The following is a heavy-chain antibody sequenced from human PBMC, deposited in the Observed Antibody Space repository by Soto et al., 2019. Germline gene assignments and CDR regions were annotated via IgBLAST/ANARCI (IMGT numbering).Heavy chain of an antibody. CDR2: MRSKAYGETT. CDR1: GFIFGDYD. V-gene: IGHV3-49*03. Sequence: GGSLRLSCSASGFIFGDYDVGWFRQAPGKGLEWVGFMRSKAYGETTEYAASVKGSFTISRDDSISIAYLQMNSLRTEDTAVYYCTRGEDYYGRPLIEVWGEGTMVTVSS. D-gene: IGHD3-10*01. J-gene: IGHJ6*03. CDR3: TRGEDYYGRPLIEV.